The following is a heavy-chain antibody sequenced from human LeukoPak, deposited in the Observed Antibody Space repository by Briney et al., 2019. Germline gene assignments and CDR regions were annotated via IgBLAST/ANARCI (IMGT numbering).Heavy chain of an antibody. CDR1: GDSFTSYY. CDR3: ARGRHYYDSSDYYYEGDGFDI. Sequence: ASVTVPCKASGDSFTSYYMHWVRQAPGQGLEWMGIINPSGGSTSYAQKFQGRVTMTRDMSTSTVYMELSNLRSEDTAVYYCARGRHYYDSSDYYYEGDGFDIWGQGTMVTVSS. J-gene: IGHJ3*02. D-gene: IGHD3-22*01. V-gene: IGHV1-46*01. CDR2: INPSGGST.